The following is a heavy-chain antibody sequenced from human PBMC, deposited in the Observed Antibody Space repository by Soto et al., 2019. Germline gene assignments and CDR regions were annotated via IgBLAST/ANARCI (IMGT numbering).Heavy chain of an antibody. V-gene: IGHV5-51*01. Sequence: GESLKTSGKGSGYSFTSYWTGGGRQMPGKGLEWMGIIYPGDSDTRYSPSFQGQVTISADKSISTAYLQWSSLKASDTAMYYCARPGIWDGWSLDYWGQGTLVTVSS. CDR3: ARPGIWDGWSLDY. CDR2: IYPGDSDT. J-gene: IGHJ4*02. CDR1: GYSFTSYW. D-gene: IGHD6-19*01.